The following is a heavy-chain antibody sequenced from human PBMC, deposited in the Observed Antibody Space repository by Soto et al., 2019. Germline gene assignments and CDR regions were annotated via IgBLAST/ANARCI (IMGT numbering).Heavy chain of an antibody. J-gene: IGHJ4*02. CDR1: GFTFSSYW. D-gene: IGHD3-9*01. Sequence: EVQLVESGGGLVQPGGSLRLSCAASGFTFSSYWMSWVRQAPGKGLEWVANIKQDGSEKYYVDSVKGRFTISRDNAKNSLYLQMNSLRAEDTAVYYCARVTYQRNYDILTGFGGFDYWGQGTLVTVSS. V-gene: IGHV3-7*01. CDR2: IKQDGSEK. CDR3: ARVTYQRNYDILTGFGGFDY.